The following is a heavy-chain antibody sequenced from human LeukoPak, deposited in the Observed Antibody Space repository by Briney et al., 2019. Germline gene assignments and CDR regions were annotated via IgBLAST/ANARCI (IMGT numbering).Heavy chain of an antibody. D-gene: IGHD4-11*01. CDR1: GGTFSSYA. Sequence: SVKVSCKASGGTFSSYAISWVRQAPGQGLEWMGGIIPIFGTANYAQEFQGRVTITADESTSTAYMELSSLRSEDTAVYYCARLSKNWTTVTNPYYFDYWGQGTLVTVSS. CDR2: IIPIFGTA. CDR3: ARLSKNWTTVTNPYYFDY. V-gene: IGHV1-69*13. J-gene: IGHJ4*02.